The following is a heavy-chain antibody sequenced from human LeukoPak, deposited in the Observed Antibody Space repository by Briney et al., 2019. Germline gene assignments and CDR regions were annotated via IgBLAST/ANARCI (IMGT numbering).Heavy chain of an antibody. V-gene: IGHV3-48*01. CDR3: ARDLYGSPLDAFDI. D-gene: IGHD4-17*01. J-gene: IGHJ3*02. CDR1: GFTFSSYS. CDR2: ISSSSSTI. Sequence: GGSLRLSCAASGFTFSSYSMNWVRQAPGKGLEWVSYISSSSSTIYYADSVKGRFTISRDNAKNSLYLQMNSLRAEDTAVYYCARDLYGSPLDAFDIWGQGTMVTVSS.